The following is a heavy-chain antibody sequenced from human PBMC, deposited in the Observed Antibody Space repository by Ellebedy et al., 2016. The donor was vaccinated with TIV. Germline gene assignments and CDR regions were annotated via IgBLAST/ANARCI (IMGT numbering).Heavy chain of an antibody. V-gene: IGHV4-30-2*01. J-gene: IGHJ1*01. CDR1: GGSISSGSYS. CDR3: ARGLGANPRH. D-gene: IGHD1-26*01. Sequence: SETLSLXXAVSGGSISSGSYSWSWIRQPPGKGLEWVGFTYESGTSYYDPSLKSRVTISVDRSKNQFSLRLTSVTAAETAVYYCARGLGANPRHWGQGTLVTVSS. CDR2: TYESGTS.